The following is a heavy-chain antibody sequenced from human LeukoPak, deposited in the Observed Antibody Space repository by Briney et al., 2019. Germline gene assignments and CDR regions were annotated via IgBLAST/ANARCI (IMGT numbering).Heavy chain of an antibody. CDR2: ISGSGGST. CDR3: AKDGISNWNPEYLQH. CDR1: GFTFSSYA. Sequence: GGSPRLSCAASGFTFSSYAMSWVRQAPGKGLEWVSAISGSGGSTYYADSVKGRFTISRDNSKNTLYLQMNSLRAEDTAVYYCAKDGISNWNPEYLQHWGQGTLVTVSS. J-gene: IGHJ1*01. D-gene: IGHD1-20*01. V-gene: IGHV3-23*01.